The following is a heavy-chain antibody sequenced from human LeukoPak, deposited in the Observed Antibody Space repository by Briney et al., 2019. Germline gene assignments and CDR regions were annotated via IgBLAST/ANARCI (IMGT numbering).Heavy chain of an antibody. CDR1: GFTFRTSW. CDR3: VRLAYFYYMDV. Sequence: PGGSLRLSCAASGFTFRTSWMSWVRQAPGKRPEWVANINQDGSQTYQPDSLKGRFTISRDNAETSLYLQVNTLRAEDTAVYYCVRLAYFYYMDVWGKGTLVTVSS. V-gene: IGHV3-7*01. J-gene: IGHJ6*03. D-gene: IGHD2-21*01. CDR2: INQDGSQT.